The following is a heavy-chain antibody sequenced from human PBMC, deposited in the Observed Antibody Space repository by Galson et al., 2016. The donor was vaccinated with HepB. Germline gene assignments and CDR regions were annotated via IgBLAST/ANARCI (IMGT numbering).Heavy chain of an antibody. V-gene: IGHV7-4-1*02. CDR3: ARVRIRYFDWLSQFDSNVFDI. D-gene: IGHD3-9*01. CDR1: GYTFTNYA. J-gene: IGHJ3*02. Sequence: SVKVSCKASGYTFTNYAMNWVRQAPGQGLEWLGWINTNTENPTYAQGFTGSFVFSLDTSVSTAYLQISSLGADDTAIYYCARVRIRYFDWLSQFDSNVFDIWGQGTMVTVSS. CDR2: INTNTENP.